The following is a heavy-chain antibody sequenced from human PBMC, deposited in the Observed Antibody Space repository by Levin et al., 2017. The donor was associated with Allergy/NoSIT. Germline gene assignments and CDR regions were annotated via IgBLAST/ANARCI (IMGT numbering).Heavy chain of an antibody. Sequence: ASVKVSCKASGGTFSSYAISWVRQAPGQGLEWMGRIIPILGIANYAQKFQGRVTITADKSTSTAYMELSSLRSEDTAVYYCARAPKLLSGSYWGYYYYGMDVWGQGTTVTVSS. CDR1: GGTFSSYA. J-gene: IGHJ6*02. D-gene: IGHD1-26*01. V-gene: IGHV1-69*04. CDR2: IIPILGIA. CDR3: ARAPKLLSGSYWGYYYYGMDV.